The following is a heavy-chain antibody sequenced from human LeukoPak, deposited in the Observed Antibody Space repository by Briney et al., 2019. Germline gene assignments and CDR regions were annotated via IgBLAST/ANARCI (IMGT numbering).Heavy chain of an antibody. D-gene: IGHD3-10*01. Sequence: GGSLRLSCAASAFTFSSYAMSWVRQAPGKGLGWVSAISCRGGSTYYADSVKGRFTISRDNSKNTLYLQMNSLRTEDTAVYYCAKDSGVLPNWFDPWGQGTLVTVSS. CDR3: AKDSGVLPNWFDP. CDR2: ISCRGGST. CDR1: AFTFSSYA. V-gene: IGHV3-23*01. J-gene: IGHJ5*02.